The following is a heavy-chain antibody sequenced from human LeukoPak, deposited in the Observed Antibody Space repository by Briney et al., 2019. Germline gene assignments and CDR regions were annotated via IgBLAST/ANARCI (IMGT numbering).Heavy chain of an antibody. J-gene: IGHJ1*01. CDR1: GFTFSSYW. D-gene: IGHD4-17*01. CDR2: INSDGSST. CDR3: ARGGRLTTVRQYFQH. Sequence: GGSLRLSCAASGFTFSSYWMHWVRQAPGKGLVWVSRINSDGSSTSYADSVKGRFTISRDNAKNSLYLQMNSLRAEDTAVYYCARGGRLTTVRQYFQHWGQGTLVTVSS. V-gene: IGHV3-74*01.